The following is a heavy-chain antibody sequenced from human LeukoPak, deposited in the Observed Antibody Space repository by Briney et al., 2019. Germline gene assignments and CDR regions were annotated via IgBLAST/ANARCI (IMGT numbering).Heavy chain of an antibody. CDR1: GLTFSNAW. J-gene: IGHJ4*02. D-gene: IGHD2-2*01. CDR2: IKSKSDGGTT. CDR3: TTDIVVVPAASR. Sequence: GGSLRLSCAASGLTFSNAWMSWVRQAPGKGLEWVGRIKSKSDGGTTDYAAPVKGRFTISRDDSKNTLYLQMNSLKTEDTAVYYCTTDIVVVPAASRWGQGTLVTVSS. V-gene: IGHV3-15*01.